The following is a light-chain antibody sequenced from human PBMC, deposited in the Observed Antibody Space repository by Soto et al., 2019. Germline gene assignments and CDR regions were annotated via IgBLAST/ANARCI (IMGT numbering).Light chain of an antibody. V-gene: IGKV3D-15*02. CDR3: QQYGYSPLT. Sequence: VMTQSPATLSVSPGERATLSCWASETVATNLDWYQQKPGQAPRLLISGASTRAAGISDRFRGSGSGTEFTLTISSLRSEDSAVYYCQQYGYSPLTFGGGTKVDIK. CDR1: ETVATN. CDR2: GAS. J-gene: IGKJ4*01.